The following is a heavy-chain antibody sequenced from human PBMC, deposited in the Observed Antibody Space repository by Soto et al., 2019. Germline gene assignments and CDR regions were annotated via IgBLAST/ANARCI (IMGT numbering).Heavy chain of an antibody. V-gene: IGHV3-7*01. J-gene: IGHJ4*02. CDR1: GFTFSSYW. CDR2: IKYDGSEK. CDR3: AGEPEGLDY. Sequence: EVQLVESGGGLVQPGGSLRLSCAASGFTFSSYWMSWVRQAPGKGLEWVANIKYDGSEKYYVDSLKGRFTISRDNAKNSLSLQMNSLRAEDTAVYYCAGEPEGLDYWGPGTLVTVSS.